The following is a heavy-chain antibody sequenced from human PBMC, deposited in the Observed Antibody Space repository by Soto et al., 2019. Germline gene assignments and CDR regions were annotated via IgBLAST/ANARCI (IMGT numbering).Heavy chain of an antibody. CDR2: FDPEDGET. V-gene: IGHV1-24*01. CDR1: GYTLTELS. CDR3: AKGQQLASFDP. D-gene: IGHD6-6*01. J-gene: IGHJ5*02. Sequence: ASLKVYWKVSGYTLTELSRHCGRQAPGKGLEWMGGFDPEDGETIYAQKFQGRVTMTEDTSTDTAYMELSSLRSEDTAVYYCAKGQQLASFDPWGQGTLVTGSS.